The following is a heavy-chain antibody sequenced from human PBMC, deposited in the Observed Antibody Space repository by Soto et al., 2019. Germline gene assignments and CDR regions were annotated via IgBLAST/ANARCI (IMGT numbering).Heavy chain of an antibody. D-gene: IGHD3-16*01. CDR1: GGSISSSSYY. J-gene: IGHJ6*02. Sequence: PSETLSLTCSVSGGSISSSSYYWGWIRQPPGKGLEWIRSVYYTGSTYYNPSLKSRVAISVEMSKTQFSLKLSSVTAADTALYYCARHVLGGFYYGMDVWGQGTTVTVSS. CDR3: ARHVLGGFYYGMDV. V-gene: IGHV4-39*01. CDR2: VYYTGST.